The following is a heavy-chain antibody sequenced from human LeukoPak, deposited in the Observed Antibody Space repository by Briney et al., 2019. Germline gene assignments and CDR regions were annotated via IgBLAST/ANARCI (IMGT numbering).Heavy chain of an antibody. J-gene: IGHJ4*02. Sequence: GGSLRLSCAASGFTFRSYSMNWVRQAPGKGLEWVSFISSSSTTIYYADSVKGRFTISRDSAKSSLYLQMNSLRDDDTAVYYCASLLLLDYWGQGTLVAVSS. CDR3: ASLLLLDY. V-gene: IGHV3-48*02. CDR1: GFTFRSYS. CDR2: ISSSSTTI. D-gene: IGHD3-16*01.